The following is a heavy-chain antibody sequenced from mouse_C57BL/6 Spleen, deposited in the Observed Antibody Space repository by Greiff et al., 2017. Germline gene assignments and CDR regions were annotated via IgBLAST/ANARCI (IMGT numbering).Heavy chain of an antibody. CDR3: ARWHDGYYVDY. J-gene: IGHJ2*01. CDR2: INPSSGYT. V-gene: IGHV1-7*01. Sequence: VQLQESGAELAKPGASVKLSCKASGYTFTSYWMHWVKQRPGQGLEWIGYINPSSGYTKYNQKFKDKATLTADKSSSTAYMQLSRLTHEDSAVYYCARWHDGYYVDYWGQGTTLPVSS. D-gene: IGHD2-3*01. CDR1: GYTFTSYW.